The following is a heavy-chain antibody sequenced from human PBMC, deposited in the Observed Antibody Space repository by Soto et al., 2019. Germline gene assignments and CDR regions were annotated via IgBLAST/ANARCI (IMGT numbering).Heavy chain of an antibody. CDR2: ISAYNGNT. CDR3: ARDSAAAGTVYPDY. CDR1: GYTFTSYG. V-gene: IGHV1-18*01. D-gene: IGHD6-13*01. Sequence: ASVKVSCKASGYTFTSYGISWVRQAPGQGLEWMGWISAYNGNTNYAQKLQGRVTMTTDTSTSTAYMELRSLRSDDTAVYYCARDSAAAGTVYPDYWGQGTLVTSPQ. J-gene: IGHJ4*02.